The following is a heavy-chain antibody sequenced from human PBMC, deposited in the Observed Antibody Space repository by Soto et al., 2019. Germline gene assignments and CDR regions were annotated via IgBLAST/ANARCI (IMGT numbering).Heavy chain of an antibody. V-gene: IGHV4-31*03. CDR1: GGSISSGGYY. CDR2: IYYSGST. Sequence: SETLSLTCTVSGGSISSGGYYWSWIRQHPGKGLEWIGYIYYSGSTSYNPSLKSRVTISVDTSKNQFSLKLSSVTAADTAVYYCARSSTSANYFDYWGQGTLVTV. CDR3: ARSSTSANYFDY. J-gene: IGHJ4*02. D-gene: IGHD2-2*01.